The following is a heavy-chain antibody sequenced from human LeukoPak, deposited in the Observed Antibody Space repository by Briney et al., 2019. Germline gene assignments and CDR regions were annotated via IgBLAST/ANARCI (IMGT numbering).Heavy chain of an antibody. CDR1: GGSISSRSFF. CDR2: IYYSGST. J-gene: IGHJ5*02. CDR3: AGNYASAYSTLDT. V-gene: IGHV4-39*01. D-gene: IGHD3-16*01. Sequence: SETLSLTCTVSGGSISSRSFFWGCIRQPPGKGLEWIGSIYYSGSTFFHNPSLKSRLNMSVDTSKNQFSLRLSSVTAADTAMYYCAGNYASAYSTLDTWGQGILVTVSS.